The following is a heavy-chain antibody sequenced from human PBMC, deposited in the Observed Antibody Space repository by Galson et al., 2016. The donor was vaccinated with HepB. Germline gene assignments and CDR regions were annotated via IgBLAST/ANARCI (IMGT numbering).Heavy chain of an antibody. Sequence: SLRLSCAASGFTFSNYAMSWVRQAPGKGLEWVSGISESGGTTYDTDSLKGRFTISRDNSRNLLFLQMTSMRAEDTAVYFCAKDGYDSSGARYDYWGQGTLVTVSS. CDR2: ISESGGTT. D-gene: IGHD3-22*01. V-gene: IGHV3-23*01. CDR3: AKDGYDSSGARYDY. CDR1: GFTFSNYA. J-gene: IGHJ4*02.